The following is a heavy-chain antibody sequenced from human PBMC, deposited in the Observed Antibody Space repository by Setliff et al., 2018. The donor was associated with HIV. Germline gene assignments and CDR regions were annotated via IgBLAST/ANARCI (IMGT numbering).Heavy chain of an antibody. D-gene: IGHD2-21*02. CDR2: VHHSGST. V-gene: IGHV4-59*01. CDR1: SDSISSSY. Sequence: PEETLSLTCTVSSDSISSSYWTWIRQPPGQGLEWIGYVHHSGSTKYNASLRSRVTMSVDTSKNLFSLTLRSVTAADTAVYYCASAGPYCGDDCPYNWLTPWGQGTLVTVSS. J-gene: IGHJ5*02. CDR3: ASAGPYCGDDCPYNWLTP.